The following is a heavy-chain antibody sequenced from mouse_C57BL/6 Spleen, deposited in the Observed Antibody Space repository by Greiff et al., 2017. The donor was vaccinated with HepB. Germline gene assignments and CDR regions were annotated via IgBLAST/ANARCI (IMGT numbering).Heavy chain of an antibody. D-gene: IGHD3-2*02. V-gene: IGHV1-76*01. CDR2: IYPGSGNT. CDR3: AREADSSGYVAY. Sequence: VQLQQSGAELVRPGASVKLSCKASGYTFTDYYINWVKQRPGQGLEWIARIYPGSGNTYYNEKFKGKATLTAEKSSSTAYMQLSSLTSEDSAVYFCAREADSSGYVAYWGQGTLVTVSA. CDR1: GYTFTDYY. J-gene: IGHJ3*01.